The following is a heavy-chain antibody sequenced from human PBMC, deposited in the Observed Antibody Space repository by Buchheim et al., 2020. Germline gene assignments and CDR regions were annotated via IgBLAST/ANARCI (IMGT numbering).Heavy chain of an antibody. CDR3: ARTSIQYHFDY. V-gene: IGHV4-61*01. Sequence: QVQLQESGPGLVKPSETLSVTCTVSGGYVSSGHYNWSWIRQPPGKGLEWIGYIYYSGSTNYSPSLKSRVTISVDTSKDQFSLKLSSVTAADTAVYYCARTSIQYHFDYWGQGTL. D-gene: IGHD4-11*01. CDR2: IYYSGST. J-gene: IGHJ4*02. CDR1: GGYVSSGHYN.